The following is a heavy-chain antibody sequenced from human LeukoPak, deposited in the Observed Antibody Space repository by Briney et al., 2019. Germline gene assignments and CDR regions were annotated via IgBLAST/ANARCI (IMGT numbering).Heavy chain of an antibody. CDR1: GFTFSNFG. V-gene: IGHV3-23*01. D-gene: IGHD3-16*01. J-gene: IGHJ4*02. CDR2: ISGRGDSS. Sequence: SGGSLRLSCAGSGFTFSNFGMSWVRQAPGKGPEWVARISGRGDSSNYADSVKGRFTISRDNLKSTVDLQMDSLRADDTALYYCARGRNYGPGNYVFDYWGQGTLVTVSS. CDR3: ARGRNYGPGNYVFDY.